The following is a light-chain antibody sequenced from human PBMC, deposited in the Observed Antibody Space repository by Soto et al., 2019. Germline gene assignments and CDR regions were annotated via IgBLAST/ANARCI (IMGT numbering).Light chain of an antibody. Sequence: QSVLTQPPSVSGSPGQSVTISCTGTSSNIGDYNYVSWYQQHPDKAPKLMIYEVSHRPSGVSNRFSGSKSGNTASLIISGLQAEDEADYYCSSYTSSSTLVFGTGTKVTVL. CDR3: SSYTSSSTLV. J-gene: IGLJ1*01. CDR2: EVS. CDR1: SSNIGDYNY. V-gene: IGLV2-14*01.